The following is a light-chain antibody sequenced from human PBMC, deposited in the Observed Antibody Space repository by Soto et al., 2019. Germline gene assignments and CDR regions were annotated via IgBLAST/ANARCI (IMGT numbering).Light chain of an antibody. J-gene: IGKJ5*01. CDR2: GSS. CDR1: QRVSSN. V-gene: IGKV3-15*01. Sequence: EIVMTQSPATLSVSPGESATLSCRASQRVSSNLAWYQHRPGQAPRLLIYGSSTRATGVPPRFSGSGSGTEFTLTISRLQSEDFGVYYCQQYSDWPRTFGQGTRLEIK. CDR3: QQYSDWPRT.